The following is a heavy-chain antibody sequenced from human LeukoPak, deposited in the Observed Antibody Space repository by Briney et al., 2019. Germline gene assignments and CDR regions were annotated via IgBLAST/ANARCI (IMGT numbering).Heavy chain of an antibody. J-gene: IGHJ4*02. CDR1: GGSISSYY. Sequence: PSETLSLTCTVSGGSISSYYWAWFRQPPGKGLEWIATVFRLQTVRTFNNPSLESRVTVSLDPSQNQFSLNLTSVTAADTALYFCARVLHAPYLIDSWGQGTLVTVSS. CDR2: VFRLQTVRT. CDR3: ARVLHAPYLIDS. D-gene: IGHD2-8*01. V-gene: IGHV4-59*04.